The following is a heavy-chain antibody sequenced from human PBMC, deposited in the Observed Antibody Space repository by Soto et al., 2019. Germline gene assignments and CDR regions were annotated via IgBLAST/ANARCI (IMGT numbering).Heavy chain of an antibody. Sequence: QVQLVESGGGVVQPGRSLRLSCAASGFTFSSYGMHWVRQAPGKGLEWVAVISYDGSNKYYADSVKGRFTISRDNSKNTLYLQMNSLRAEDTAVYYCAKDRGDIAAAHYYCYYGMDVWGQGTTVTVSS. J-gene: IGHJ6*02. D-gene: IGHD6-13*01. CDR2: ISYDGSNK. V-gene: IGHV3-30*18. CDR3: AKDRGDIAAAHYYCYYGMDV. CDR1: GFTFSSYG.